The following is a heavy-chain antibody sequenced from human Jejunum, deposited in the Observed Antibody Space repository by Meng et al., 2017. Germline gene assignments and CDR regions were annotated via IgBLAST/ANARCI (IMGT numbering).Heavy chain of an antibody. D-gene: IGHD1-26*01. CDR3: AREKWQHGGSFDV. J-gene: IGHJ4*02. V-gene: IGHV7-4-1*02. CDR2: INTSTGKP. Sequence: QVQLVQSGSELQKPGASVKVSCMASGYPFISYPITWVRHAPGQGPEWMGWINTSTGKPTYAQGFTGRFAFSLDISVNTAYLEISSLKGDDTAMYYCAREKWQHGGSFDVWGQGTLVTVSS. CDR1: GYPFISYP.